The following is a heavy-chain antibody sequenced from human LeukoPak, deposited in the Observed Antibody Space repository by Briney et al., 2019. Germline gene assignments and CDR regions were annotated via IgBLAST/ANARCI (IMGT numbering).Heavy chain of an antibody. CDR3: AKDFSTMVRGVMGD. CDR2: ISYDGSNK. V-gene: IGHV3-30-3*01. Sequence: GGSLRLSCAASGFTFSSYAMHWVRQAPGKGLEWVAVISYDGSNKYYADSVKGRFTISRDNSKNTLYLQMNSLRAEDTAVYYCAKDFSTMVRGVMGDWGQGTLVTVSS. J-gene: IGHJ4*02. CDR1: GFTFSSYA. D-gene: IGHD3-10*01.